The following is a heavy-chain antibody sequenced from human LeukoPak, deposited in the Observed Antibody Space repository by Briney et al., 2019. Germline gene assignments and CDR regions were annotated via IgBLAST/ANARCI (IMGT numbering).Heavy chain of an antibody. V-gene: IGHV1-46*01. Sequence: ASVKVSCKASGYTFTSYYMLWVRQAPGHGLEWMGRIDPSGGSTSYAQKFQGRVTMTRDTSTSTVYMELSSLRSEDTAVYYCARNSGSGFDYWGQGTLVTVSS. CDR3: ARNSGSGFDY. J-gene: IGHJ4*02. D-gene: IGHD2-15*01. CDR1: GYTFTSYY. CDR2: IDPSGGST.